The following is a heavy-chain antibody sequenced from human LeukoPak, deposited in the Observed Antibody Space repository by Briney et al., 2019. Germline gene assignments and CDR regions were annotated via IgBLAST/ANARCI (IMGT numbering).Heavy chain of an antibody. D-gene: IGHD4-23*01. Sequence: GGSLRLSCAASGFTFSGYSMNWVRQAPGKGLEWVSSISSSSYIYYADSVKGRFTISRDNAKNSLYLQMNSLRAEDTAVYYCARDYGGSSPFDYWGQGTLITVSS. CDR2: ISSSSYI. J-gene: IGHJ4*02. CDR3: ARDYGGSSPFDY. CDR1: GFTFSGYS. V-gene: IGHV3-21*01.